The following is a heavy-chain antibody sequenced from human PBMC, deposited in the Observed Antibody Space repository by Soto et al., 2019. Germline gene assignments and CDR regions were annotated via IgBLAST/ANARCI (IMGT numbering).Heavy chain of an antibody. CDR1: GGTFNTFA. CDR2: IVPILGPA. J-gene: IGHJ4*02. CDR3: ARAAERYFDS. V-gene: IGHV1-69*06. Sequence: QVQLVQSGAEVKKPGSSVNVSCKASGGTFNTFAISWVRQAPGQGLEYLGGIVPILGPAFYAQRFQGRVTITADKSTNTAYLELTSLSSEDTAVYYCARAAERYFDSWGQGTQVTVSS.